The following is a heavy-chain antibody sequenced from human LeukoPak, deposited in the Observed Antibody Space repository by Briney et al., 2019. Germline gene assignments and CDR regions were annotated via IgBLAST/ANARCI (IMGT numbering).Heavy chain of an antibody. V-gene: IGHV4-31*03. CDR1: GGSISSGGYY. CDR2: IYYSGST. J-gene: IGHJ3*02. D-gene: IGHD2-21*01. CDR3: AGDRVSGDSSAFDI. Sequence: SETLSLTCTVSGGSISSGGYYWSWIRQHPGKGLEWIGYIYYSGSTYYNPSLKSRVTISVDTSKNQFSLKLSSVTAADTAVYYCAGDRVSGDSSAFDIWGQGTMVTVSS.